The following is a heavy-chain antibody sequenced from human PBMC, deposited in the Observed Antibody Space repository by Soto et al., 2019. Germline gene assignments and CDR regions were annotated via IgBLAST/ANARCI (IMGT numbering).Heavy chain of an antibody. D-gene: IGHD2-21*02. CDR2: VYYSGRT. CDR1: GGSISSGDG. Sequence: QVQLQESGPGLVKPSGTLSLTCAVSGGSISSGDGCWSWVRHSTGKGLEWIGEVYYSGRTTYNPSLKSRGTISADKSENQSSLRLSSVTAADTAGYYCARRGCDSICGSLDYGGQGTLVTVSS. V-gene: IGHV4-4*02. CDR3: ARRGCDSICGSLDY. J-gene: IGHJ4*02.